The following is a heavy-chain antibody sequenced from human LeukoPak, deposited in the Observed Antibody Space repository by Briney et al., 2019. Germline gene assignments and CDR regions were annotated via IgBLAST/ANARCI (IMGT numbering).Heavy chain of an antibody. CDR1: GFTFSNAW. D-gene: IGHD3-10*01. CDR2: ISGPGGST. J-gene: IGHJ4*02. CDR3: AKDYYGSGSYPLRPFDY. V-gene: IGHV3-23*01. Sequence: GGSLRLSCAASGFTFSNAWMSWVRQAPGKGLEWVSSISGPGGSTYYADSVKGRFTISRDNSKNTLYLQMNNLRAEDTAVYYCAKDYYGSGSYPLRPFDYWGQGTLATVSS.